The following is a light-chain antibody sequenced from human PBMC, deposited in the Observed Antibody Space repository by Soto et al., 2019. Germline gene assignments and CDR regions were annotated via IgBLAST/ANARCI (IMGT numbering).Light chain of an antibody. J-gene: IGKJ1*01. CDR3: QQYYSNPGT. Sequence: DIVMTQSPDSLAVSLGERATINCKSSQSVLYSSNNKTYLAWYQQKPGQPPKLLIYWASTRESGIPDRFSGSGSGTDFTLTISSLQAEDVAVYYCQQYYSNPGTFGQGTKVEIK. V-gene: IGKV4-1*01. CDR2: WAS. CDR1: QSVLYSSNNKTY.